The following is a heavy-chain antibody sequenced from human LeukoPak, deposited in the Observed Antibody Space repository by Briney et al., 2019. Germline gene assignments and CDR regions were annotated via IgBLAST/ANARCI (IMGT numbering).Heavy chain of an antibody. Sequence: GRSLRLSCVASGFTFSDFAMSWVCQTPGKRLEWVASTDGIGGDSYYADAVKGRFTISRDDSRDTLYLQMNSLKAEDTAVYYCAKDAFSYNGVFDPSDIWGQGTMVTVSS. J-gene: IGHJ3*02. V-gene: IGHV3-23*01. D-gene: IGHD3-3*01. CDR3: AKDAFSYNGVFDPSDI. CDR1: GFTFSDFA. CDR2: TDGIGGDS.